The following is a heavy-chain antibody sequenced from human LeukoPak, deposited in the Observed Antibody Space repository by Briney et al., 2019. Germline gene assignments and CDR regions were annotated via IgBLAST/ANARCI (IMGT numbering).Heavy chain of an antibody. CDR3: ARVRSGYSQENYFDY. Sequence: GGSLRLSCAASGFTFSNYEMNWVRQARGKGLEWVSYISGSGSNIYYADSVKGRVTISRDNARDSLFLKMNSLRAEDTAVYYCARVRSGYSQENYFDYWGQGTLVTVSS. V-gene: IGHV3-48*03. J-gene: IGHJ4*02. D-gene: IGHD5-18*01. CDR1: GFTFSNYE. CDR2: ISGSGSNI.